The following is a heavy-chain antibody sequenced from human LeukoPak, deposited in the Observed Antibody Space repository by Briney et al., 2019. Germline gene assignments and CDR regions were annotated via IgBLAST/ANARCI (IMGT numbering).Heavy chain of an antibody. CDR3: ARGCSGYDMPFDY. CDR2: IYYSGST. Sequence: PSETLSLTCTVSGGSISSYYWSWIRQPPGKGLEWIGYIYYSGSTNYNPSLKSRVTISVDTSKNQFSLKLSSVTAADTAVYYCARGCSGYDMPFDYWGQGTLVTVSS. CDR1: GGSISSYY. J-gene: IGHJ4*02. D-gene: IGHD5-12*01. V-gene: IGHV4-59*01.